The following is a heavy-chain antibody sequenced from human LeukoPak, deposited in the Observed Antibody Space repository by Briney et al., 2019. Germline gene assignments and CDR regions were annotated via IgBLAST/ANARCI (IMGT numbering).Heavy chain of an antibody. CDR2: ISAYNGNT. V-gene: IGHV1-18*01. CDR3: ARQEGYYYYMDV. Sequence: ASVKVSCKASGYTLTSYSISWVRQAPGQGLEWMGWISAYNGNTDLAQKLQGRVTMTTDTSTSTAYMGLRSLRSDDTAVYYCARQEGYYYYMDVWGKGTTVTVSS. J-gene: IGHJ6*03. CDR1: GYTLTSYS.